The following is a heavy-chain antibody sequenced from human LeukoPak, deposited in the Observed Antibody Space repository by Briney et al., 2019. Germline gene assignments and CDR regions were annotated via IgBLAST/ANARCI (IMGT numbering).Heavy chain of an antibody. CDR2: IYYSGST. CDR1: GFTFSSYA. J-gene: IGHJ3*02. V-gene: IGHV4-30-4*08. Sequence: LRLSCAASGFTFSSYAMSWVRQPPGKGLEWIGYIYYSGSTYYNPSLKSRVTISVDTSKNQFSLKLSSVTAADTAVYYCARGLANRDAFDIWGQGTMVTVSS. CDR3: ARGLANRDAFDI. D-gene: IGHD1-14*01.